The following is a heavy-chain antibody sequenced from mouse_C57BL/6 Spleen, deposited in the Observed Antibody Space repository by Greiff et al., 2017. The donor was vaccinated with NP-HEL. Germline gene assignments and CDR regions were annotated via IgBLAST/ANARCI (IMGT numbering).Heavy chain of an antibody. J-gene: IGHJ2*01. V-gene: IGHV1-72*01. Sequence: QVQLQQPGAELVKPGASVKLSCKASGYTFTSYWMHWVKQRPGRGLEWIGRIDPYSGGTKYNEKFKSKATLTVDKPSSTAYMQLSSLTSEDSAVYYCARDPYYYGSSYDYWGQGTTLTVSS. D-gene: IGHD1-1*01. CDR3: ARDPYYYGSSYDY. CDR1: GYTFTSYW. CDR2: IDPYSGGT.